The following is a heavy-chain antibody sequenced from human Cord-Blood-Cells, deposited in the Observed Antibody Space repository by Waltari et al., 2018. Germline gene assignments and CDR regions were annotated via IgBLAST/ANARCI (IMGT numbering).Heavy chain of an antibody. CDR3: ARDPALDPGRYSSSWYSNAFDI. CDR1: GYSISSGYY. CDR2: IYHSGST. Sequence: QVQLQESGPGLVKPSETLSLTCAVSGYSISSGYYWGWIRQPPGKGLVGIGSIYHSGSTYYNPSLKSRVTISVDTSKNQFSLKLSSVTAADTAVYYCARDPALDPGRYSSSWYSNAFDIWGQGTMVTVSS. V-gene: IGHV4-38-2*02. D-gene: IGHD6-13*01. J-gene: IGHJ3*02.